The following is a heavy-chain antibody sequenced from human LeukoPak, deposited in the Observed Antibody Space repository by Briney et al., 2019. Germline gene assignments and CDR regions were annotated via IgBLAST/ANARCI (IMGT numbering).Heavy chain of an antibody. CDR3: AKRDWPENAFDV. J-gene: IGHJ3*01. CDR2: VSYDGSNK. V-gene: IGHV3-30*18. CDR1: GFTFSNYA. Sequence: QSGGSLRLSCAASGFTFSNYAMSWVRQAPGKGLEWVAVVSYDGSNKYYADSVKGRFTISRDNSKNTLSLQMNSLRTEDTAVYYCAKRDWPENAFDVWGQGTMVTVSS. D-gene: IGHD2-21*01.